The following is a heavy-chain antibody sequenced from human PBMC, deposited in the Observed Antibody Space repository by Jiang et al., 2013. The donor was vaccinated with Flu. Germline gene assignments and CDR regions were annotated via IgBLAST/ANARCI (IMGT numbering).Heavy chain of an antibody. CDR2: IYPGDSDT. CDR1: GYNFANYW. J-gene: IGHJ4*02. Sequence: VQLVESGAEVRKPGESLRISCKGSGYNFANYWIGWVRQMPGKGLEWMGIIYPGDSDTTYSPSFQGQVTISVDKSISTAYLQWSSLKASDTAMYYCARRDFYDSTCYLDYWGQGTRVTVS. D-gene: IGHD3-22*01. V-gene: IGHV5-51*01. CDR3: ARRDFYDSTCYLDY.